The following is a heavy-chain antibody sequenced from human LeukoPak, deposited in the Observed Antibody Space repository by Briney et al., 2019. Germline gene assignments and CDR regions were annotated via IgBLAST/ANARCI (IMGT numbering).Heavy chain of an antibody. CDR2: FYYSGHT. J-gene: IGHJ4*02. CDR3: VKLWDY. CDR1: GVSISRRDTY. Sequence: SETLSLTCTVSGVSISRRDTYWGWIRQPPGKGLEWIGSFYYSGHTYSNPSLKSRVIISADTSRNQFSLRLSSVTATDTATYYCVKLWDYWGQGTLVPVSS. V-gene: IGHV4-39*01. D-gene: IGHD2/OR15-2a*01.